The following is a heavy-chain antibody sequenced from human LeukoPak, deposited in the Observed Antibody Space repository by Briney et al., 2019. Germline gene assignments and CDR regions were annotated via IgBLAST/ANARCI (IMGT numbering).Heavy chain of an antibody. D-gene: IGHD4-23*01. J-gene: IGHJ3*02. CDR3: ARWGGGAFDI. CDR1: GGSFSGYY. V-gene: IGHV4-59*01. CDR2: IYYSGST. Sequence: KPSETLSLTCAVYGGSFSGYYWSWIRQPPGKGLEWIGYIYYSGSTNYNPSLKSRVTISVDTSKNQFSLKLSSVTAADTAVYYCARWGGGAFDIWGQGTMVTVSS.